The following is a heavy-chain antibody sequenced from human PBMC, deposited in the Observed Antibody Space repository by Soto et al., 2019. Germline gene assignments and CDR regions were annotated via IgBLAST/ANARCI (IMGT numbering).Heavy chain of an antibody. J-gene: IGHJ2*01. V-gene: IGHV4-61*01. Sequence: QVQLQESGPGLVKPSETLSLTCTVSGGSVSSGSYYWSWIRQPPGKGLEWIGYIYYSGSTNYNPSLQSRVTLRIDTRKNPVSLKRSSATAAGTAGYYGAREPADAYGGYVHRSFDLWGRGTRVTVSS. CDR1: GGSVSSGSYY. CDR2: IYYSGST. CDR3: AREPADAYGGYVHRSFDL. D-gene: IGHD3-16*01.